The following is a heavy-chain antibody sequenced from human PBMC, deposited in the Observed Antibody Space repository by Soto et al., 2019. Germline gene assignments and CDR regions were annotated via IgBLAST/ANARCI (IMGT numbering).Heavy chain of an antibody. CDR1: GFTFSNYA. CDR2: ISGSGAAT. Sequence: GGSLRLSCAASGFTFSNYAMGGVRQTPGKGLEWVSAISGSGAATYHADSVKGRLTISRDNSKNTLYLQMNSMRAEDTAVYYCAKVISGWYFDYWGQGTLVTVSS. J-gene: IGHJ4*02. CDR3: AKVISGWYFDY. D-gene: IGHD6-19*01. V-gene: IGHV3-23*01.